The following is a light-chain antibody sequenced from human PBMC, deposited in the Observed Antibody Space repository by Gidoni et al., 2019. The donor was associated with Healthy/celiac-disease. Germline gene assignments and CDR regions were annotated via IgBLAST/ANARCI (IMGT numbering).Light chain of an antibody. CDR2: GAS. V-gene: IGKV3-15*01. Sequence: DIVMTQSPATLSVSPGERATLSCRASQCVRSNLAWYQQKPGQAPRLLIYGASTRATGIPARFSGSGSGTEFTLTISSLQSEDFAVYYCQQYNNWPPGLTFGGGTKVEIK. CDR1: QCVRSN. J-gene: IGKJ4*01. CDR3: QQYNNWPPGLT.